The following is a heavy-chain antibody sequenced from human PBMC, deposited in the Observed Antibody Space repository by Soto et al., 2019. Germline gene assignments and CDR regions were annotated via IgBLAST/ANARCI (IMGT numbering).Heavy chain of an antibody. V-gene: IGHV1-69*01. D-gene: IGHD2-15*01. J-gene: IGHJ5*02. Sequence: QVQLVQSGAEVQKPGSSVKVSCKASGGTFSSYAISWVRQAPGQGLEWMGGIIPIFGTANYAQKFQGRVTITADESTSTAYMELSSPRSEDTAVYYCARGPPYCSGGSCYPWWFDPWGQGTLVTVSS. CDR3: ARGPPYCSGGSCYPWWFDP. CDR1: GGTFSSYA. CDR2: IIPIFGTA.